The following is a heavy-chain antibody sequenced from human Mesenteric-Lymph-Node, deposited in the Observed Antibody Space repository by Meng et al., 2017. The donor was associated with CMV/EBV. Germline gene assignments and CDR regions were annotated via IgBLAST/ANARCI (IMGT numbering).Heavy chain of an antibody. CDR3: ARIGADNNWSAYYAIDL. J-gene: IGHJ5*02. CDR1: GFTLSDYY. CDR2: IGSSAGTA. Sequence: GGSLRLSCAASGFTLSDYYITWIRQAPGKWLEWVSSIGSSAGTASYADSVKGRFTISRDNAKNSVFLHMDSLRADDTAVYHCARIGADNNWSAYYAIDLWGQGTLVTVSS. V-gene: IGHV3-11*01. D-gene: IGHD3-3*01.